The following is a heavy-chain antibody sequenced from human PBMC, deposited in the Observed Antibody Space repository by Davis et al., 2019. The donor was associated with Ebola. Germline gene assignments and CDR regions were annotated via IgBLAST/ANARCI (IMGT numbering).Heavy chain of an antibody. CDR1: GFTFSGSA. CDR3: AEEVYSRLSHVRGYYYGMDV. J-gene: IGHJ6*02. Sequence: GESLKISCAASGFTFSGSAMHWVRQASGKGLEWVGRIRSKANSYATAYAASVKGRFTISRDDSKNTAYLQMNSLRSEDTAVYYCAEEVYSRLSHVRGYYYGMDVWGQGTTVTVSS. D-gene: IGHD6-13*01. V-gene: IGHV3-73*01. CDR2: IRSKANSYAT.